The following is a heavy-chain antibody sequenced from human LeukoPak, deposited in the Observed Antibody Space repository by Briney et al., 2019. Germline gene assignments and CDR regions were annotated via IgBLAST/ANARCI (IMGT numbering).Heavy chain of an antibody. D-gene: IGHD2-2*01. CDR3: ARGLSRRGAFDI. J-gene: IGHJ3*02. CDR2: IHYSGST. CDR1: GGSIGSYY. V-gene: IGHV4-59*01. Sequence: SETLSLTCTVSGGSIGSYYWSWVRQPPGKGLEWIGYIHYSGSTNCNPSLKSRVTTSIDTSKNQFSLKLSSVTAADTAVYYCARGLSRRGAFDIWGQGTMVTVSS.